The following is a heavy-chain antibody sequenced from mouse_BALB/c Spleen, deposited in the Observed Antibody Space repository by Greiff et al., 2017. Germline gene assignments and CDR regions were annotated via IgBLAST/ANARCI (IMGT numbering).Heavy chain of an antibody. CDR1: GYTFTSYT. CDR2: INPSSGYT. CDR3: AREGFAY. V-gene: IGHV1-4*01. Sequence: VHLVESGAELARPGASVKMSCTASGYTFTSYTMHWVKQRPGQGLEWIGYINPSSGYTNYNQKFKDTDTLTADKSSSTAYMQLSSLTSEASAVYYCAREGFAYWGQGTLVTVSA. J-gene: IGHJ3*01.